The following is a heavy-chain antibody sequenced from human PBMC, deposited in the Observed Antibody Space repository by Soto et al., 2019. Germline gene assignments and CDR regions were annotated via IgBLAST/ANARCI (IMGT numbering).Heavy chain of an antibody. J-gene: IGHJ4*02. CDR1: GFAFSNYP. Sequence: EVQVSESGGGLVQPGGSLRLSCATYGFAFSNYPMNWFRQAPGKGLEWVSGISAGGDRTYYADSVKGRFTIFRDNSKNSVSLRMNSLRVEDTAVYYCARRVWGQGTLVTVSS. CDR2: ISAGGDRT. V-gene: IGHV3-23*01. CDR3: ARRV.